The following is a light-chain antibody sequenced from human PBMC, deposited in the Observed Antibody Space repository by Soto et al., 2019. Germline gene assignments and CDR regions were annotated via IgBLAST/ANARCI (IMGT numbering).Light chain of an antibody. CDR3: QQYNNWPPFT. J-gene: IGKJ3*01. V-gene: IGKV3-15*01. CDR1: QGVSSS. Sequence: ELVRTQSPATLSVSPGERVTLSCRASQGVSSSLAWYQQKPGQAPSPLIYGASTRATGIPARFSGSGSGTEFTLTISSLQSEDFAVYYCQQYNNWPPFTFGPGTKVDIK. CDR2: GAS.